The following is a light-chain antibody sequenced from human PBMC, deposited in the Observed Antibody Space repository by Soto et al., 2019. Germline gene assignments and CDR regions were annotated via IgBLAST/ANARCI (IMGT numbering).Light chain of an antibody. CDR1: QSIGDW. V-gene: IGKV1-5*01. Sequence: DIQMNQSPSTLDASVGDRVTITCRASQSIGDWLAWYQQKPGKAPNLLIYDASRSVSGVLSMFSGCGSGTEFTLPIISLQPDDCATYYCQQDNSYSPATFGKGTKVEIK. CDR3: QQDNSYSPAT. J-gene: IGKJ1*01. CDR2: DAS.